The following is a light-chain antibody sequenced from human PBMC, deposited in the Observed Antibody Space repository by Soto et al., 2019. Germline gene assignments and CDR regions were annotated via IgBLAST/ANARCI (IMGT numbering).Light chain of an antibody. Sequence: QSALTQPASVSGSPGQSITISCTGTSSDVGGYKFVSWYQQHPGKAHKLMIYEVSNRPSGVSSRFSGSKSGNTASLTISGLQAEDEADYYCGSYTGSIYVFGPGTKLTVL. CDR3: GSYTGSIYV. J-gene: IGLJ1*01. V-gene: IGLV2-14*01. CDR2: EVS. CDR1: SSDVGGYKF.